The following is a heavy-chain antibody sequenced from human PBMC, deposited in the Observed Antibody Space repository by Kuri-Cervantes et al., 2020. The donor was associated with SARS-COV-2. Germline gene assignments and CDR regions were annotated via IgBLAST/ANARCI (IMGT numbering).Heavy chain of an antibody. J-gene: IGHJ6*02. CDR1: GFTFNNHA. V-gene: IGHV3-30*04. CDR2: ISDDGRKK. Sequence: GESLKISCAVSGFTFNNHAMYWVRQAPGKGLEWVAVISDDGRKKYYRDSVKGRFTISRDTSKNTVYLQMNSLRPDDTGVYFCARVLVRAFYYLYAVDVWGQGTTVTVSS. CDR3: ARVLVRAFYYLYAVDV. D-gene: IGHD2-21*01.